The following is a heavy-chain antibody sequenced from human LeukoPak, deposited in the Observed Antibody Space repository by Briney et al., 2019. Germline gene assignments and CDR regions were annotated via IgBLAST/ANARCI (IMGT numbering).Heavy chain of an antibody. J-gene: IGHJ1*01. D-gene: IGHD6-19*01. Sequence: GASVKVSCKASGYTFTSYYMHWVRQAPGQGLEWMGIINPNSGGTNYAQKFQGRVTMTRDTSISTAYMELSSLRSDDTAVYYCARDVTRYSSVWYREGAEYFQSWGQGTLVTVSS. CDR3: ARDVTRYSSVWYREGAEYFQS. CDR2: INPNSGGT. CDR1: GYTFTSYY. V-gene: IGHV1-2*02.